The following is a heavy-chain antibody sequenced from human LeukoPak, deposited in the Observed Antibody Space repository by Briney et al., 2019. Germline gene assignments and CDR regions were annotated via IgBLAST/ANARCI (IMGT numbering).Heavy chain of an antibody. J-gene: IGHJ6*03. CDR1: GGSFSGYY. V-gene: IGHV4-34*01. Sequence: PSETLSLTCAVYGGSFSGYYWGWISHPPGNGLEWIGEINHSGSTNYYPSLKSRVTISVDTSKNQFSLKLSSVAAADTAVYYCARGYPATVTPGYYMDVWGKGTTVTVSS. D-gene: IGHD4-17*01. CDR2: INHSGST. CDR3: ARGYPATVTPGYYMDV.